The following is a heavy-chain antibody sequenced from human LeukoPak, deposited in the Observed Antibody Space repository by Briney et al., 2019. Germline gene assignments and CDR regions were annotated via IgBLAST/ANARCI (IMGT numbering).Heavy chain of an antibody. J-gene: IGHJ4*02. CDR1: GFTFSGSA. V-gene: IGHV3-73*01. Sequence: GGSLKLSCAASGFTFSGSAMHWVRQASGKGLEWVGRIRSKANSYATAYAASVKGRFTISRDDSKNTAYLQMNSLKTEDTAMYYCTTHLDGSPRYWGQGTLVTVSS. CDR3: TTHLDGSPRY. CDR2: IRSKANSYAT. D-gene: IGHD5-24*01.